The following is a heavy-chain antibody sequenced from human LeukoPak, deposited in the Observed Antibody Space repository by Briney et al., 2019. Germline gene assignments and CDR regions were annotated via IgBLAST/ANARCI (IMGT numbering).Heavy chain of an antibody. CDR1: GGSFSGYY. V-gene: IGHV4-34*01. CDR3: ARGAMTTVTYYFDY. J-gene: IGHJ4*02. CDR2: INHSGST. D-gene: IGHD4-17*01. Sequence: SETLSFTCAVSGGSFSGYYWSWIRQPPGKGLEWIGEINHSGSTKYNPYLKSRVTISVDTSKNQFSLKLSSVTAADTAVYYCARGAMTTVTYYFDYWGQGTLVTVSS.